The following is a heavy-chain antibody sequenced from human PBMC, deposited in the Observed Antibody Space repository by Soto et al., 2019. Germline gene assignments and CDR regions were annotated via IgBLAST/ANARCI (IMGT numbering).Heavy chain of an antibody. CDR2: IYYSGST. D-gene: IGHD3-9*01. J-gene: IGHJ4*02. Sequence: PPQTLSLTRSVSGRSISNYCWFWIRQPSGKGLEWIGYIYYSGSTNYNPSLKSRVTISVDTSKNQFSLKLSSVTAADTAVYYCARHYYDILTGYTNFDYWGQGTLVTVS. V-gene: IGHV4-59*08. CDR3: ARHYYDILTGYTNFDY. CDR1: GRSISNYC.